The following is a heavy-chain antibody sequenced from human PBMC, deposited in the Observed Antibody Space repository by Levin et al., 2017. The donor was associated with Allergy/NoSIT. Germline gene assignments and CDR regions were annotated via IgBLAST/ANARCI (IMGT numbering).Heavy chain of an antibody. CDR3: ARDRLKDGDWYLDL. D-gene: IGHD4-17*01. J-gene: IGHJ2*01. CDR1: GFTVSSNY. CDR2: VYSGGTT. Sequence: GESLKISCAASGFTVSSNYMSWVRQSPGRRLEWVSIVYSGGTTFYADSVRGRFSISRDTSKNTVYLQMNSLRAEDTAVYYCARDRLKDGDWYLDLWGRGTLVSVSS. V-gene: IGHV3-53*01.